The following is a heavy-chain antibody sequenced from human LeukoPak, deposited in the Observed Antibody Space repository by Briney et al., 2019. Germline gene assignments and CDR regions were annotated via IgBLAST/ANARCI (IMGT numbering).Heavy chain of an antibody. V-gene: IGHV4-31*03. CDR2: IYYTGST. CDR1: GGSISSGGYY. CDR3: ATLGEYYDSSGYYYN. J-gene: IGHJ4*02. D-gene: IGHD3-22*01. Sequence: PSETLSLTCTVSGGSISSGGYYWSWIRQHPGKGLEWIGYIYYTGSTYYNPSFKSRVSISVDTSKNQFSLRLSSVTAADTAVYYCATLGEYYDSSGYYYNWGQGTLVTVSS.